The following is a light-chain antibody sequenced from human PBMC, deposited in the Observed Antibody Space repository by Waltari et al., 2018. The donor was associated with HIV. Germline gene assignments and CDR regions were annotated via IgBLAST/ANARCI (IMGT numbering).Light chain of an antibody. CDR1: SRALGGYTY. Sequence: QPALTQPRPVSGSPGQSVTIPRPGTSRALGGYTYVSWYYQHPGKAPKLMIYDVTKRPSGVPDRFSGSKSVNTASLTISGLQAEDEADYFCCSYAGGYTLVFGGGTKLTVL. CDR3: CSYAGGYTLV. CDR2: DVT. J-gene: IGLJ3*02. V-gene: IGLV2-11*01.